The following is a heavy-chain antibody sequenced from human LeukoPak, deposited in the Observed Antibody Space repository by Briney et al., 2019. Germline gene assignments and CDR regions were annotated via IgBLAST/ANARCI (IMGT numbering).Heavy chain of an antibody. CDR2: IYYSGST. D-gene: IGHD6-19*01. V-gene: IGHV4-59*08. CDR1: GGSISSYY. Sequence: SETLSLTCTVSGGSISSYYWSWIRQPPGKGLEWIGYIYYSGSTNYNPSLKSRVTISVDASKNQFSLKLSSVTAADTAVYYCAGRGPVAELDYWGQGTLVTVSS. J-gene: IGHJ4*02. CDR3: AGRGPVAELDY.